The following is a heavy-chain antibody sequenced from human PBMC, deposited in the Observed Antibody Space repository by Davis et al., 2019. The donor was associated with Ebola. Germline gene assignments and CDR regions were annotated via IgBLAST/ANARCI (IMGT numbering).Heavy chain of an antibody. CDR1: GFTFSSYG. CDR3: GKNKGWWIGELLHYFDY. V-gene: IGHV3-33*06. D-gene: IGHD3-10*01. Sequence: GESLKISCAASGFTFSSYGMHWVRQAPGKGLEWVAVIWYDGSNKYYADSVKGRFTISRDGSKNTLYLQMNSLRAEDTAVYFCGKNKGWWIGELLHYFDYWGQGTLVTVSS. CDR2: IWYDGSNK. J-gene: IGHJ4*02.